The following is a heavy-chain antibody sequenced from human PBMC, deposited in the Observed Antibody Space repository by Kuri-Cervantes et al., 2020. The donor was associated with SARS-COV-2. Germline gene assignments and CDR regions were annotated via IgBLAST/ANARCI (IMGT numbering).Heavy chain of an antibody. J-gene: IGHJ4*02. CDR2: ISYDGSNK. V-gene: IGHV3-30-3*01. Sequence: LSLTCAASGFTFSNYAMHWVRQAPGKGLEWVAVISYDGSNKYYADSVKGRFTISRDNSKNTLYLQMNSLRAEDTAVYYCARDLHPGRAGYYFDYWGQGTLVTVSS. CDR3: ARDLHPGRAGYYFDY. CDR1: GFTFSNYA.